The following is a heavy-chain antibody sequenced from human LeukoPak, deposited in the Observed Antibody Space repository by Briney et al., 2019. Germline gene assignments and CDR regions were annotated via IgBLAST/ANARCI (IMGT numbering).Heavy chain of an antibody. V-gene: IGHV3-30-3*01. CDR3: TRGWTADY. CDR1: GFTFSSYA. Sequence: GGSLRLSCAASGFTFSSYAMHWVRQAPGKGLEWVAVISYDGSNKYYADSVKGRFTISRDNSKNTLYLQMNSLRAEDTAVYYCTRGWTADYWGQGTLVTVSS. CDR2: ISYDGSNK. J-gene: IGHJ4*02. D-gene: IGHD3/OR15-3a*01.